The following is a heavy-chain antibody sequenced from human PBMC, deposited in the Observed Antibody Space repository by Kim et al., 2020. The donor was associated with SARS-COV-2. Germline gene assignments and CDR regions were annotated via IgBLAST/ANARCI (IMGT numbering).Heavy chain of an antibody. J-gene: IGHJ4*02. V-gene: IGHV3-66*01. CDR3: AREASTGQQLILL. CDR2: IYSGGST. D-gene: IGHD6-13*01. Sequence: GGSLRLSCAASGFTVSSNYMSWVRQAPGKGLEWVSVIYSGGSTYYADSVKGRFTISRDNSKNTLYLQMNSLRAEDTAVYYCAREASTGQQLILLWGQGTLVTVSS. CDR1: GFTVSSNY.